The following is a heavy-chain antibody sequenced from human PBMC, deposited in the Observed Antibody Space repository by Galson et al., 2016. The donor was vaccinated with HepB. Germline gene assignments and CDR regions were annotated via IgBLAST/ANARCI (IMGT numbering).Heavy chain of an antibody. CDR1: GGSITNGHW. CDR3: ARVPASTRFDY. D-gene: IGHD3-3*02. J-gene: IGHJ4*01. CDR2: IYHSGST. V-gene: IGHV4-4*02. Sequence: SETLSLTCAVSGGSITNGHWWSWVRQPPGKGLEWIGEIYHSGSTNYNPSLESRVTISIDTSKNQFSLKLNSVTAADTAVYYCARVPASTRFDYWGQGTLVTVSS.